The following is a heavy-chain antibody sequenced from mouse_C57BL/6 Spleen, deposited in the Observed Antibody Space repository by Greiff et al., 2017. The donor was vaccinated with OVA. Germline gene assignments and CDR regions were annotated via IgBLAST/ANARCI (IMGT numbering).Heavy chain of an antibody. CDR1: GFSLTSYG. CDR2: IWSGGST. D-gene: IGHD2-4*01. J-gene: IGHJ1*03. CDR3: ARRRDDYDEYFDV. V-gene: IGHV2-2*01. Sequence: VKLVESGPGLVQPSQSLSITCTVSGFSLTSYGVHWVRQSPGKGLEWLGVIWSGGSTDYNAAFISRLSISKDNSKSQVFFKMNSLQADDTAIYYCARRRDDYDEYFDVWGTGTTVTVSS.